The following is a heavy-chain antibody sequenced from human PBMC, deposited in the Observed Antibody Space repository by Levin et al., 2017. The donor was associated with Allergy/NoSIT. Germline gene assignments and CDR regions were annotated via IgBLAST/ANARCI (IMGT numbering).Heavy chain of an antibody. Sequence: GGSLRLSCAASGFTFSNYAVAWVRQAPGKGLEWVSAISNSGSRTFYADSVEGRFTISRDNSENTLFLQMNSLRAEDTALYYCASPTMLKDYWGQGTLVTVSS. CDR3: ASPTMLKDY. V-gene: IGHV3-23*01. CDR2: ISNSGSRT. D-gene: IGHD2-8*01. J-gene: IGHJ4*02. CDR1: GFTFSNYA.